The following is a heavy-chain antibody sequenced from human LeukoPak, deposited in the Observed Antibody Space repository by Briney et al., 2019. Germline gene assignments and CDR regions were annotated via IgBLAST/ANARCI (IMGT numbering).Heavy chain of an antibody. CDR1: GFTFSHYG. J-gene: IGHJ4*02. CDR2: ISYDGGNV. Sequence: PGGSLRLSCAASGFTFSHYGMHWVRQAPGKGLEWVAFISYDGGNVFYENSVRGRVTISRDSSKNTFYLQMDSLGGEDTAVYYCAKDRGDRSGWWYFDHWGQGTLVIVSS. CDR3: AKDRGDRSGWWYFDH. V-gene: IGHV3-30*19. D-gene: IGHD6-13*01.